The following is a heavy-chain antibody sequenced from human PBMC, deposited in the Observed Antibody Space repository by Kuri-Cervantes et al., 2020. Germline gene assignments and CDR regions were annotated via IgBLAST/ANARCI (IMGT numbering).Heavy chain of an antibody. CDR3: ARVFRSYGFDI. J-gene: IGHJ3*02. CDR1: GFVFGSYA. D-gene: IGHD3-10*01. V-gene: IGHV3-30*04. CDR2: ISPDGSIE. Sequence: GESLKISCEASGFVFGSYAMHWVRQAPGKGLEWVTVISPDGSIEFYADSVKDRFTISRDNSRNTLYVQMNSLRAEDTAVYYCARVFRSYGFDIWGQGTMVTVSS.